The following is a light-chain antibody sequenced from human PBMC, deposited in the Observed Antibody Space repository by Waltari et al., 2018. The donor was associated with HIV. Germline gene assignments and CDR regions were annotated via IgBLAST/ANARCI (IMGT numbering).Light chain of an antibody. J-gene: IGLJ1*01. CDR3: QSYDSSLEV. CDR2: GNS. Sequence: QSVLTQPPSVSGAPGQRVTIPCTGSSPNIGAGYDVHWYQQLPGTAPKPLIYGNSNRPSGVPDRFSGSKSGTSASLAITGLQAEDEADYYCQSYDSSLEVFGTGTKVTVL. CDR1: SPNIGAGYD. V-gene: IGLV1-40*01.